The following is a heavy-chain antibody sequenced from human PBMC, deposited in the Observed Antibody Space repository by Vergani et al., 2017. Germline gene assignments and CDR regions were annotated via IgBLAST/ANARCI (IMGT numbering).Heavy chain of an antibody. Sequence: QVQLRESGPGLVKPSQTLSLTCTVPGDSTKSGDYYWSWIRQPPGKGPEWIGYIYHTGSPYYNPSLKGRFTISVDTSKNQFYLKVASVTAADTAVYYCARDVGLSTIDYWGQGALVTVS. CDR2: IYHTGSP. V-gene: IGHV4-30-4*01. CDR3: ARDVGLSTIDY. J-gene: IGHJ4*02. D-gene: IGHD1-14*01. CDR1: GDSTKSGDYY.